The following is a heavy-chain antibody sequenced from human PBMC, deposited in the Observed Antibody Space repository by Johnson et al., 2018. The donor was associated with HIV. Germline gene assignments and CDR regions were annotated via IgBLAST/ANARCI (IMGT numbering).Heavy chain of an antibody. Sequence: QVLLVESGGGVVQPGRSLRLSCAASGFTFTTYAMHWVRQAPGKGLEWVAVISYDGSNKYYADSLKGRFTISRDNSKNTLYLRMNSLRAEDTAVYYCASSWGNAFDIWGQGTMVTVSS. CDR3: ASSWGNAFDI. V-gene: IGHV3-30*04. CDR1: GFTFTTYA. J-gene: IGHJ3*02. CDR2: ISYDGSNK. D-gene: IGHD7-27*01.